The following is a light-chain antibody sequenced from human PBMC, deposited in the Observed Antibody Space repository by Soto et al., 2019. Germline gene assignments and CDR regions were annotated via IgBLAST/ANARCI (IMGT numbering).Light chain of an antibody. V-gene: IGLV1-44*01. Sequence: QSVLTQPPSASGTPGQRVTISCSGSSSNIGSNTVNWYQQLPGTAPKLLIYRNNQRPSGVPYRFSGSKSGTSASLAISGLQSEDEADYYCAAWDDSLNGPVFGGGTQLTVL. J-gene: IGLJ7*01. CDR1: SSNIGSNT. CDR3: AAWDDSLNGPV. CDR2: RNN.